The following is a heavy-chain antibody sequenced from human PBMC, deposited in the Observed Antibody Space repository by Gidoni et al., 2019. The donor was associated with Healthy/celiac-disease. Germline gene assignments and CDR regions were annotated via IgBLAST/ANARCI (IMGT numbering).Heavy chain of an antibody. D-gene: IGHD2-2*01. CDR1: GFTLSSYA. J-gene: IGHJ3*02. V-gene: IGHV3-30-3*01. CDR2: ISYDGSNK. Sequence: QVQLVESGGGVVQPGRSLRLSCAASGFTLSSYAMHWVRQAPGKGLEWVAVISYDGSNKYYADSVKGRFTISRDNSKNTLYLQMNSLRAEDTAVYYCAREGYQLLSGGDAFDIWGQGTMVTVSS. CDR3: AREGYQLLSGGDAFDI.